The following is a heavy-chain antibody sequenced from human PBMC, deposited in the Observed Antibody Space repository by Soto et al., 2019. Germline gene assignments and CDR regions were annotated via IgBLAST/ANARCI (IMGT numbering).Heavy chain of an antibody. Sequence: GASVKVSCKASGYTFTGYYMHWVRQAPGQGLEWMGWINPNSGGTNYAQKFQGRVTMTRDTSISTAYMELRRLRSDNTAVYYCALYYYDSSGYSPFDYWGQGTLVTVSS. CDR3: ALYYYDSSGYSPFDY. J-gene: IGHJ4*02. D-gene: IGHD3-22*01. V-gene: IGHV1-2*02. CDR2: INPNSGGT. CDR1: GYTFTGYY.